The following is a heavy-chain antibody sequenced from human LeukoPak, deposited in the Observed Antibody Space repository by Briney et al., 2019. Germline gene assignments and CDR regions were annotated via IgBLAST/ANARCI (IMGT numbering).Heavy chain of an antibody. V-gene: IGHV3-21*04. CDR2: ISSSSSYI. Sequence: PGGSLRLSCAASEFTFSSYSMNWVRQAPGKGLEWVSSISSSSSYIYYADSVKGRFTISRDNAKNSLYLQMNSLSSDDTAVYHCAKSIEGASRMYHFDYWGQGTLVTVSS. CDR1: EFTFSSYS. D-gene: IGHD2-2*01. CDR3: AKSIEGASRMYHFDY. J-gene: IGHJ4*02.